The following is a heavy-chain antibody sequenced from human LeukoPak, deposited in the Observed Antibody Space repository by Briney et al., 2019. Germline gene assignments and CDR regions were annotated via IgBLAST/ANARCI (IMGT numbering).Heavy chain of an antibody. Sequence: SEPLSLTCAVSGVSFDDYYWSWVRQTPGKGLEWLGEINHSGYTNDSPSLKSRVTLSIDTSNKQFSLNLRSVTVADAGIYYCTRMTTGHDYWGQGTLVTVSS. V-gene: IGHV4-34*01. CDR2: INHSGYT. CDR3: TRMTTGHDY. D-gene: IGHD4-17*01. CDR1: GVSFDDYY. J-gene: IGHJ4*02.